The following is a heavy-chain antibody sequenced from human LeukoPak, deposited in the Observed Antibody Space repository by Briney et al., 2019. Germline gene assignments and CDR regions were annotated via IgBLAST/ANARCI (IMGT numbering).Heavy chain of an antibody. V-gene: IGHV3-30-3*01. Sequence: GGSLRLSCAASGFTFSGYAMSWVRQAPGKGLEWVAVISYDGSNKYYADSVKGRFTISRDNSKNTLYLQMNSLRAEDTAVYYCASLVVDSGYESMDVWGQGTTVTVSS. D-gene: IGHD5-12*01. CDR3: ASLVVDSGYESMDV. CDR1: GFTFSGYA. J-gene: IGHJ6*02. CDR2: ISYDGSNK.